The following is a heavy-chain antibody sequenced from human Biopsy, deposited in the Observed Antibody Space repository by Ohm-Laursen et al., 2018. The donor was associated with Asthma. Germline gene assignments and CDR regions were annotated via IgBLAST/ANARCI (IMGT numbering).Heavy chain of an antibody. CDR1: GGTFNTYV. J-gene: IGHJ4*02. CDR2: INSVFGTT. CDR3: ARKAGSCISRTCYSLDF. D-gene: IGHD2-2*01. Sequence: SVKASCKSLGGTFNTYVIGWVRQAPGQGLEWMGGINSVFGTTTYPQKFQDRVAITADDSTSTVYMELSSLRSEDTAVYYCARKAGSCISRTCYSLDFWGQGTLVTVSS. V-gene: IGHV1-69*13.